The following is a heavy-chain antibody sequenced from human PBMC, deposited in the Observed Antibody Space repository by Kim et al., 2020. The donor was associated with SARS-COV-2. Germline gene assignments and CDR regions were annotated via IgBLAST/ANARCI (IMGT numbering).Heavy chain of an antibody. Sequence: ASVKVSCKASGYTFTSYGISWVRQAPGQGLEWMGWISAYNGNTNYAQKLQGRVTMTTDTSTSTAYMELRSLRSDDTAVYYCARVYSRSSFMVTANSESDYWGQGTLVTVSS. CDR3: ARVYSRSSFMVTANSESDY. CDR1: GYTFTSYG. J-gene: IGHJ4*02. D-gene: IGHD2-21*02. V-gene: IGHV1-18*04. CDR2: ISAYNGNT.